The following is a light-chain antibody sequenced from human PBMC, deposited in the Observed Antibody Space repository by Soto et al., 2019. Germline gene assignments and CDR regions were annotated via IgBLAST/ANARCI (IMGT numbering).Light chain of an antibody. CDR1: SSDVGSCDL. Sequence: QSVLTQPASVSGSPGQSITISCTGASSDVGSCDLVSWYQQHPGKVPKLIIYEGSKRPSGISNRFSTSKSGNTASLTISGLQAEDEADYYCCSYVGGNTYVFGTGTKVTVL. CDR3: CSYVGGNTYV. J-gene: IGLJ1*01. V-gene: IGLV2-23*01. CDR2: EGS.